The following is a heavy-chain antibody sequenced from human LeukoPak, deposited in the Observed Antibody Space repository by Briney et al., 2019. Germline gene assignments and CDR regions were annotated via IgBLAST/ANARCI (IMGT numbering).Heavy chain of an antibody. D-gene: IGHD1-1*01. V-gene: IGHV6-1*01. CDR1: GDCVSRNSAA. CDR2: TYYRSKCYN. CDR3: ARGPELDSYFDL. J-gene: IGHJ2*01. Sequence: SQTLSLTCAISGDCVSRNSAAWNWLRQYPSRGLEWLGRTYYRSKCYNEHAVSVKSPVTINPDTSKNQSSLQLTSVTPEDTAVYYCARGPELDSYFDLWGRGTLVTVSS.